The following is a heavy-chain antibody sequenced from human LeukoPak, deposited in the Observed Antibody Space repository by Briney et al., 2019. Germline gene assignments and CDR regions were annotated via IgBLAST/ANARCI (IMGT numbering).Heavy chain of an antibody. V-gene: IGHV4-39*07. CDR2: IYYSGST. D-gene: IGHD6-19*01. J-gene: IGHJ3*02. Sequence: SETLSLTCTVSGGSISSSSYYWGWIRQPPGKGLEWIGSIYYSGSTYYNPSLKSRVTISVDTSKNQFSLKLSSVTAADTAVYYCARAESLDSSGWYGGHVDAFDIWGQGTMVTVSS. CDR1: GGSISSSSYY. CDR3: ARAESLDSSGWYGGHVDAFDI.